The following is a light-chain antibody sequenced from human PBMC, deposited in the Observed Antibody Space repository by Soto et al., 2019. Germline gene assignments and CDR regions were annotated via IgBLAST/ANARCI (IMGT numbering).Light chain of an antibody. CDR3: QKYNNWPPIT. CDR1: QSVSSN. V-gene: IGKV3-15*01. CDR2: DAS. Sequence: IVLTQSPGTLSLSPGERATLSCRASQSVSSNLAWYQQIPGQAPRLLIFDASNRATGIPDRFSGSGSGTEFTLTISSLQSEDFAVYYCQKYNNWPPITVGQGTRLEIK. J-gene: IGKJ5*01.